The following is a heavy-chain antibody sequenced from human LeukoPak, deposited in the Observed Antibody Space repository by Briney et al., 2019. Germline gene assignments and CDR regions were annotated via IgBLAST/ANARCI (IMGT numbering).Heavy chain of an antibody. CDR3: ARGDYDFWSGYLDY. Sequence: ASVKVSCKASGYTFTSYGINWVRQAPGQGLEWMGWISAYNGNTNYAQKLQGRVTLTTDTSTSTAYMELRSLRSDDTAVYYCARGDYDFWSGYLDYWGQGTLVTVSS. D-gene: IGHD3-3*01. J-gene: IGHJ4*02. CDR1: GYTFTSYG. CDR2: ISAYNGNT. V-gene: IGHV1-18*01.